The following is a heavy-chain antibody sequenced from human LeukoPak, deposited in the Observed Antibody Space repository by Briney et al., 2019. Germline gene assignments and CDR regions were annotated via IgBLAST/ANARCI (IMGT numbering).Heavy chain of an antibody. J-gene: IGHJ4*02. V-gene: IGHV4-39*01. Sequence: SETLSLTCTVSGASISGSGYYWGWIRQPPGKSLECIGSIYSSGSTYYNASLQSRVTISIETSKNQISLRLNSVTAADTAMYYCAKSGGYGLIDYWGQGTLVTVSS. CDR3: AKSGGYGLIDY. CDR1: GASISGSGYY. CDR2: IYSSGST. D-gene: IGHD1-26*01.